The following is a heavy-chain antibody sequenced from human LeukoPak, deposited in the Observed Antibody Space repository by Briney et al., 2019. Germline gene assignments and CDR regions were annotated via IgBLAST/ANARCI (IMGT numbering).Heavy chain of an antibody. CDR2: INPNSGGT. J-gene: IGHJ4*02. Sequence: GASVKVSCKASGYTCTGYNMYWVRQAPGQGLEWMGRINPNSGGTNYAQKFQGRVTMTRDTSISTAYMELSRLRSDDTAVYYCARDRRYYDSSGYLDYWGQGTLVTVSS. CDR1: GYTCTGYN. V-gene: IGHV1-2*02. CDR3: ARDRRYYDSSGYLDY. D-gene: IGHD3-22*01.